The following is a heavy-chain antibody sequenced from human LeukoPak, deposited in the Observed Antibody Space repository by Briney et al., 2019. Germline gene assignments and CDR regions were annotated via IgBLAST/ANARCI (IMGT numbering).Heavy chain of an antibody. CDR1: GFTFSSHA. V-gene: IGHV3-30-3*01. Sequence: GGSLRLSCAASGFTFSSHAMHWVRQAPGKGLEWVAVISYDGSNKYYADSVKGRFTISRDNSKNTLYLQMNSLRAEDTAVYYCARDLVVVPAAIRYYYYYYGMDVWGQGTTVTVSS. J-gene: IGHJ6*02. CDR2: ISYDGSNK. CDR3: ARDLVVVPAAIRYYYYYYGMDV. D-gene: IGHD2-2*02.